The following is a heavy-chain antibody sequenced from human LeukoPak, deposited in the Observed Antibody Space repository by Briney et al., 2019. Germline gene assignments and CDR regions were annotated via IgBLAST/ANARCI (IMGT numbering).Heavy chain of an antibody. CDR3: SRSQFDY. Sequence: GGSLRLSCEPSGFPFSSYWVLWVRQAPGKGLVWVSRISGDGTIKTYADFVRGRFTISRDNTKNILYLQMNSLKVEDTATYFCSRSQFDYWGQGVLVTVSP. J-gene: IGHJ4*02. CDR2: ISGDGTIK. CDR1: GFPFSSYW. V-gene: IGHV3-74*03.